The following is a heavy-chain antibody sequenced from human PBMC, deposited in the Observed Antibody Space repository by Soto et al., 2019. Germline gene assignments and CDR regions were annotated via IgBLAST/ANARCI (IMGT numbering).Heavy chain of an antibody. CDR2: INSDGSST. J-gene: IGHJ5*02. D-gene: IGHD6-19*01. V-gene: IGHV3-74*01. CDR1: GFTFSSYW. CDR3: ASAPRGRSSGWNWFDP. Sequence: WGSLRLSCAASGFTFSSYWMHWVRQAPGKGLVWVSRINSDGSSTSYADSVKGRFTISRDNAKNTLYLQMNSLRAEDTAVYYCASAPRGRSSGWNWFDPWGQGTLVNVSS.